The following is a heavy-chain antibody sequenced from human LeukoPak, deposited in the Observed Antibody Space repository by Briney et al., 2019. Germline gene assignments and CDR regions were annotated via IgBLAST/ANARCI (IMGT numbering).Heavy chain of an antibody. J-gene: IGHJ4*02. CDR1: GFTFDDYG. V-gene: IGHV3-20*01. CDR2: INWNGGST. D-gene: IGHD5-12*01. Sequence: GGSLRLSCAASGFTFDDYGMSWVRQAPGKGLEWVSGINWNGGSTGYADSVKGRFTISRDNAKNSLYLQMNSLRAEDTALYRCARDLSPRGYDSPIDYWGQGTLVTVSS. CDR3: ARDLSPRGYDSPIDY.